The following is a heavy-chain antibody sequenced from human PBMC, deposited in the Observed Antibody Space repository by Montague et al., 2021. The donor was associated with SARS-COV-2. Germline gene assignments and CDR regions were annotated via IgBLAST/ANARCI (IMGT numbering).Heavy chain of an antibody. CDR2: IYYSGST. J-gene: IGHJ3*02. V-gene: IGHV4-39*01. D-gene: IGHD5-24*01. CDR1: GGSISGSSYY. Sequence: SETLSLTCTVSGGSISGSSYYWGLIRQSPGKGLEWIGRIYYSGSTYYNPSLKSLVTISVDTSKNQFSLKLSSVTAADTAVYYCARHKRGWLQLRPDAFDIWGQGAMVIGSS. CDR3: ARHKRGWLQLRPDAFDI.